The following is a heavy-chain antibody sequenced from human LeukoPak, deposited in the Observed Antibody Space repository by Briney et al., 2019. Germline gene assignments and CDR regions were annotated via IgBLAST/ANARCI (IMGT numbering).Heavy chain of an antibody. J-gene: IGHJ6*03. CDR3: AMSPRSPYYYHYMDV. CDR1: GGSISSGGYY. Sequence: PSETLSLTCTVSGGSISSGGYYWSWIRQHPGKGLEWIGYTYYSGSTYYNPSLKSRVTISVDTSKNQFSLKLSSVTAADTAVYYCAMSPRSPYYYHYMDVWGKGTTVTVSS. V-gene: IGHV4-31*03. CDR2: TYYSGST.